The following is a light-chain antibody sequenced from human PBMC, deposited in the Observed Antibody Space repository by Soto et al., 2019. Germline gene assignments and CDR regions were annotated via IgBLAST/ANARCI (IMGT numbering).Light chain of an antibody. CDR3: QQRSNWPPNT. J-gene: IGKJ5*01. V-gene: IGKV3-11*01. CDR1: QSVNSK. Sequence: DIVLTQSPATLSVSPGERATLSCRASQSVNSKLAWYQQKPGQAPRLLIYGASTRATGIPARFSGSGSGTDFTLTISSLEPEDFAVYYCQQRSNWPPNTFGQGTRLEI. CDR2: GAS.